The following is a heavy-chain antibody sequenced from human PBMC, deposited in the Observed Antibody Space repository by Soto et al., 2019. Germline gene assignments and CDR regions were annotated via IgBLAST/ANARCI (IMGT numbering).Heavy chain of an antibody. CDR3: ASPKWRRSYYYGMDV. V-gene: IGHV1-69*01. J-gene: IGHJ6*02. CDR2: IIPIFGTA. D-gene: IGHD5-12*01. CDR1: GGNFRSYA. Sequence: QVQLVQSGAEVKKPGYSVKVSCKASGGNFRSYAISWVRQAPGQGLEWMGGIIPIFGTANYAQKFQGRVTITADESTSTAYMELSSMRSEDTAVYYCASPKWRRSYYYGMDVWGQGTTVTVSS.